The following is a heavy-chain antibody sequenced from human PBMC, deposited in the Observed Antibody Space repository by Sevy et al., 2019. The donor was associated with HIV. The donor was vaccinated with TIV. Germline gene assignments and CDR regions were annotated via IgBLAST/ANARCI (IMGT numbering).Heavy chain of an antibody. CDR1: GFSFSNNW. CDR3: AGSNWYAAFDI. V-gene: IGHV3-74*01. CDR2: INGDGSSI. J-gene: IGHJ3*02. Sequence: GGSLRLSCATSGFSFSNNWMHWVRQAPGKGLVWVSRINGDGSSISYADPLNGRFTISRDNAKNTLYLQMNSLRVEDTAVYYCAGSNWYAAFDIWGPGTMVTVSS. D-gene: IGHD6-13*01.